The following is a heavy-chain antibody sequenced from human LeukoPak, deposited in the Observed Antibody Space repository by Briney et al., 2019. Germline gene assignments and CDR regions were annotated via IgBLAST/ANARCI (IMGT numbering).Heavy chain of an antibody. CDR2: MYYGGST. CDR3: AGHESSGWYRFDY. Sequence: SETLSLTCTLSGGSISSYYWSWIRQPPGKGLEWIGYMYYGGSTNYNPSLKRRVTISVDTSKNQFSLKLSSVTAAYTAVYYCAGHESSGWYRFDYWGQGTLVTVSS. J-gene: IGHJ4*02. CDR1: GGSISSYY. D-gene: IGHD6-19*01. V-gene: IGHV4-59*08.